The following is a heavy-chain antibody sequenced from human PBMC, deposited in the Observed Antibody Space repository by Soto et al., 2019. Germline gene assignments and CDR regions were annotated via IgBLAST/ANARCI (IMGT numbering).Heavy chain of an antibody. CDR1: GGSFSGYY. J-gene: IGHJ6*04. D-gene: IGHD3-16*01. Sequence: PSETLSLTCAVYGGSFSGYYWSWIRQPPGKGLEWIGEINHSGSTNYNPSLKSRVTISVDTSKNQFSLKLSSVTAADTAVYYCGRRGPPRNNYSGRDVGGKGHRVT. V-gene: IGHV4-34*01. CDR2: INHSGST. CDR3: GRRGPPRNNYSGRDV.